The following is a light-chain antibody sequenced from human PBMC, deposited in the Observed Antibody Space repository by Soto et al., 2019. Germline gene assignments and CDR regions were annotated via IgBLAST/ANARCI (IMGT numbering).Light chain of an antibody. V-gene: IGKV3-15*01. CDR3: QQYNVWPLT. CDR2: VAS. J-gene: IGKJ4*01. CDR1: QSVSSN. Sequence: EIVMTPSPATLSVSPGERATLSCRASQSVSSNLAWHQQKPGQTPKLLIYVASTRATGIPARFSGSGSGTEFTLPISSLQSEDFAVYYCQQYNVWPLTFGGGTKVEFK.